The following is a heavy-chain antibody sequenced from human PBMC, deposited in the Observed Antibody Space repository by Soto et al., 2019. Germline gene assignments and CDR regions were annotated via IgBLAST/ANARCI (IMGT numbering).Heavy chain of an antibody. CDR1: GGSISNYY. D-gene: IGHD3-10*01. CDR3: ARRYGGAVDY. J-gene: IGHJ4*02. Sequence: QVQLQESGPGLVKPSETLSLTCTVSGGSISNYYWSWIRQPPGKGLEWIGYIYFSGSTNYNPSLKRRVTVSVDTSKNQFSLKLSSVTAADTAVYYCARRYGGAVDYWGQGTLVTVPS. V-gene: IGHV4-59*08. CDR2: IYFSGST.